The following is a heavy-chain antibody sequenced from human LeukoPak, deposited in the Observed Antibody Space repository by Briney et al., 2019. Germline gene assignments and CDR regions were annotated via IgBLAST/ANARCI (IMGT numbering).Heavy chain of an antibody. Sequence: GGSLRLSCAASGFTFDDYAMHWVRQAPGKGLEWVSLISWDGGSTYYADSVKGRFTISRDNSKNSLYLQMNSLRAEDTALYYCAKDIWVGGELLAPYAFDIWGQGTMVTVSS. V-gene: IGHV3-43D*03. CDR3: AKDIWVGGELLAPYAFDI. CDR2: ISWDGGST. D-gene: IGHD1-26*01. J-gene: IGHJ3*02. CDR1: GFTFDDYA.